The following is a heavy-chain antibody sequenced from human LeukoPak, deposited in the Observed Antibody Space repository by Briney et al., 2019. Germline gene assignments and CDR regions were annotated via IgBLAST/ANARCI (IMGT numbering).Heavy chain of an antibody. CDR1: GFPFSSYS. D-gene: IGHD3-10*01. CDR3: ARQPRYYGSGSYYHDAFDI. J-gene: IGHJ3*02. CDR2: ISSSSSTI. Sequence: SGGSLRLSCAASGFPFSSYSMNWVRQAPGEGLEGVSYISSSSSTIYYADSVKGRFTISRDNAKNSLYLQMNSLRDEDTAVYYCARQPRYYGSGSYYHDAFDIWGQGTMVSVSS. V-gene: IGHV3-48*02.